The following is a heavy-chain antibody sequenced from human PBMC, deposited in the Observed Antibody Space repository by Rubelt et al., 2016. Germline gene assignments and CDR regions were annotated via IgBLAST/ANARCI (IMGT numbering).Heavy chain of an antibody. Sequence: GRQAPGQGLEWMGGIIPIFGTANYAQKFQGRVTITADESTSTAYMELSSLRSEDTAVYYCARTYNWNGADYWGQGTLVTVSS. CDR2: IIPIFGTA. CDR3: ARTYNWNGADY. V-gene: IGHV1-69*01. D-gene: IGHD1-1*01. J-gene: IGHJ4*02.